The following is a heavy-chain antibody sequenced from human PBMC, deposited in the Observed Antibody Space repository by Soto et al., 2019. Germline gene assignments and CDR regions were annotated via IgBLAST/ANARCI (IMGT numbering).Heavy chain of an antibody. CDR1: GFTFSTYA. J-gene: IGHJ4*02. V-gene: IGHV3-23*01. Sequence: EVHLLESGGVLIQPGGSLRLSCAASGFTFSTYAMSWVRQAPGKGLEWVSALSGSVDSTYYADSLQGRFTVSRDNSKNTLYLQMNSLRAEDTAIYYCTRGYCSGGSCYSRFDYWGQGTLVTVSS. CDR3: TRGYCSGGSCYSRFDY. CDR2: LSGSVDST. D-gene: IGHD2-15*01.